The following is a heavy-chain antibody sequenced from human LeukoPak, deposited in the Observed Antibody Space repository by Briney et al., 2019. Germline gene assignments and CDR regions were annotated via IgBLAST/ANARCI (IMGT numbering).Heavy chain of an antibody. Sequence: PGGSLRLSCAASGYTFSSYAMCWVRQAPGKGLEWVSAISGSGGSTYYADSVKGRFTISRDNSKNTLYLQMNSLRAEDTAVYYCAKGSGGSVGDFDYWGQGTLVTVSS. CDR1: GYTFSSYA. CDR3: AKGSGGSVGDFDY. J-gene: IGHJ4*02. CDR2: ISGSGGST. D-gene: IGHD2-15*01. V-gene: IGHV3-23*01.